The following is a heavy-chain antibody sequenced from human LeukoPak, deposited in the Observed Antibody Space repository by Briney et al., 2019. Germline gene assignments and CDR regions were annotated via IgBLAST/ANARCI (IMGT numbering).Heavy chain of an antibody. CDR2: IIPILGIA. J-gene: IGHJ5*02. CDR3: ARSLGNRFLEWLEKGNWFDP. CDR1: GYTLTELS. Sequence: SVKVSCKVSGYTLTELSMHWVRQAPGQGLEWMGRIIPILGIANYAQKFQGRVTITADKSTSTAYMELSSLGSEDTAVYYCARSLGNRFLEWLEKGNWFDPWGQGTLVTVSS. V-gene: IGHV1-69*02. D-gene: IGHD3-3*01.